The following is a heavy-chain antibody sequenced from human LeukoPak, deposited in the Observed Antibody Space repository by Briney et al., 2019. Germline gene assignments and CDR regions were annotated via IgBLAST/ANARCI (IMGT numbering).Heavy chain of an antibody. CDR2: ISGSGGNT. D-gene: IGHD3-22*01. CDR3: AKRRLYDSSGDAFDI. J-gene: IGHJ3*02. V-gene: IGHV3-23*01. CDR1: GFTFSSYA. Sequence: GGSLRLSCAASGFTFSSYAMSWVRQAPGKGLEWVSAISGSGGNTYYADSVKGRFTISRDNSKNTLYLQMNSLRAEDTAVYYCAKRRLYDSSGDAFDIWGQGTMVTVSS.